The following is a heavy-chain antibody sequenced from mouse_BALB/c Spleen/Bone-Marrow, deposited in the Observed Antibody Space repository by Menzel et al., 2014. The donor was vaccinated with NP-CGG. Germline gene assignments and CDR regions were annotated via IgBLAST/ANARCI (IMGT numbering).Heavy chain of an antibody. V-gene: IGHV4-1*02. D-gene: IGHD1-1*01. CDR1: GFDFSRCW. J-gene: IGHJ2*01. Sequence: EVQRVESGGGLVQPGGSLKLSCAASGFDFSRCWMSWVRQAPGKGLEWIGEINPDSRTINYSPSLKDKFIISRDNAKNTLYLRLNKVRSEDTALYYCARPDYYGYLNYWGQGTTLTVSS. CDR3: ARPDYYGYLNY. CDR2: INPDSRTI.